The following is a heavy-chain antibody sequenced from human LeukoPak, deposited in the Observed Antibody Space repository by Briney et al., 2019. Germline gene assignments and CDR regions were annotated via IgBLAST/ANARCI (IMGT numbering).Heavy chain of an antibody. J-gene: IGHJ4*02. CDR2: IRYDGSNK. D-gene: IGHD2-21*01. CDR3: APRVVVIAAPFDY. V-gene: IGHV3-30*02. Sequence: GGSLRLSCAASGFTFSSYGMHWVRQAPGKGLEWVAFIRYDGSNKYYADPVKGRFTISRDNSKNTLYLQMNSLRAEDTAVYYCAPRVVVIAAPFDYWGQGTLVTVSS. CDR1: GFTFSSYG.